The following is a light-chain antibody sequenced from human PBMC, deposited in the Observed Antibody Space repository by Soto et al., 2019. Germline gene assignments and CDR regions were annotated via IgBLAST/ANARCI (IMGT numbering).Light chain of an antibody. CDR3: QQYGSSPIT. Sequence: EIVLTQSPGTLSLSPGERATLSCRASQSVSSSYLAWHQQKPGQAPRLLVYHASSRATGIPDRFTGSGSGTDFTLTISRLEPEDFAVYYCQQYGSSPITFGQGTRLEIK. CDR2: HAS. V-gene: IGKV3-20*01. CDR1: QSVSSSY. J-gene: IGKJ5*01.